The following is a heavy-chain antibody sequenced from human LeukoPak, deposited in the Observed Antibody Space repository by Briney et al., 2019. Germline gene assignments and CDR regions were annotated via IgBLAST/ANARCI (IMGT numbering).Heavy chain of an antibody. CDR1: GGSISSGSYY. D-gene: IGHD5-18*01. J-gene: IGHJ5*02. CDR2: IYTSGST. CDR3: AREDTAMVWDNWFDP. V-gene: IGHV4-61*02. Sequence: PSQTLSLTCTVSGGSISSGSYYWSWIRQPAGKGLEWIGRIYTSGSTNYNPSLKSRVTISVDTSKNQFSLKLSSVTAADTAVYYCAREDTAMVWDNWFDPWGQGTLVTVSS.